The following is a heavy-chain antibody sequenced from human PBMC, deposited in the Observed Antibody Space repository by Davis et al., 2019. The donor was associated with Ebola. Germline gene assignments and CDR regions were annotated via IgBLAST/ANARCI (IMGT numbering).Heavy chain of an antibody. CDR3: ARQESLYGYSDS. CDR1: GYSFTNYW. Sequence: GESLKISCQGSGYSFTNYWIGWVRQMPGKGLEWMGVFYPGDSNTRYSPSFRGHVTISADRSISTAYLQWSSLKASDTAMYYCARQESLYGYSDSWGQGTLVTVSS. V-gene: IGHV5-51*01. D-gene: IGHD5-24*01. J-gene: IGHJ4*02. CDR2: FYPGDSNT.